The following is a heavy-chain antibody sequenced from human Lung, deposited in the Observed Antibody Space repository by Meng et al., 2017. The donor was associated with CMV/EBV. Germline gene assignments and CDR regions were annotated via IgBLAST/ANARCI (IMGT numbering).Heavy chain of an antibody. CDR2: IYPGDSDT. CDR1: GYSFTSYW. CDR3: ARHGGSTIYYYYGMDV. D-gene: IGHD2-15*01. J-gene: IGHJ6*02. V-gene: IGHV5-51*01. Sequence: SXKGSGYSFTSYWIGWVRQMPGKGLEWMGIIYPGDSDTRYSPSFQGQVTISADKSISTAYLQWSSLKASDTAMYYCARHGGSTIYYYYGMDVWGQGTTVTFS.